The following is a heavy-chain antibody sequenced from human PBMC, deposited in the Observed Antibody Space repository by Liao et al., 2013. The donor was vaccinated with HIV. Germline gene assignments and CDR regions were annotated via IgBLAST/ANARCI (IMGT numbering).Heavy chain of an antibody. J-gene: IGHJ4*02. V-gene: IGHV4-4*07. CDR1: GGSIRGNY. D-gene: IGHD3-10*01. Sequence: QVRLQESGPGLVKPSETLSLTCTVSGGSIRGNYWSWIRQPAGKGLEWIGRTHNKPSLTNYNPSLRGRVTMSVDTSKNQLSLRLSSVTAADTAVYYCASTYYYGSGSYSKAFDYWGQGTLVTVSS. CDR3: ASTYYYGSGSYSKAFDY. CDR2: THNKPSLT.